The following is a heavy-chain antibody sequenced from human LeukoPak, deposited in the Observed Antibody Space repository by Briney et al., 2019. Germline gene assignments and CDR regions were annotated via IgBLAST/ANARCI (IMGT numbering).Heavy chain of an antibody. J-gene: IGHJ4*02. Sequence: GGSLRLSCAASGFTFSSYSMNWVRQAPGKGLEWVSYISSSSSTIYYADSVKGRFTISRDNAKNSLYLQMNSLRAEDTAVYYCARGYRSGIAAAGHGSDYWGQGTLVTVSS. V-gene: IGHV3-48*01. CDR1: GFTFSSYS. CDR3: ARGYRSGIAAAGHGSDY. D-gene: IGHD6-13*01. CDR2: ISSSSSTI.